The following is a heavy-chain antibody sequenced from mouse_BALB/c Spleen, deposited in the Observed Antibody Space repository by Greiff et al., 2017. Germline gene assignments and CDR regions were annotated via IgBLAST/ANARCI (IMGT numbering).Heavy chain of an antibody. V-gene: IGHV1-4*02. CDR3: ARGWLRASAWFAY. CDR1: GYTFTSYT. CDR2: INPSSGYT. Sequence: QVQLQQSAAELARPGASVKMSCKASGYTFTSYTMHWVKQRPGQGLEWIGYINPSSGYTEYNQKFKDKTTLTADKSSSTAYMQLSSLTSEDSAVYYCARGWLRASAWFAYWGQGTLVTVSA. J-gene: IGHJ3*01. D-gene: IGHD1-1*02.